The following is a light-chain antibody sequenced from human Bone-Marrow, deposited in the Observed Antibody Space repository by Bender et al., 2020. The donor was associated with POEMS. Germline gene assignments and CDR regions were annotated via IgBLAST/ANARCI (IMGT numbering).Light chain of an antibody. CDR1: HNDIGAYNY. Sequence: QSALTQPSSVSGSLGKSITISCTGTHNDIGAYNYVSWYQQHPGKAPRLLLFEVAKRPSGVPSRFSGSKSGNTASLTISGLQVEDEADYYCCSYTAANTLVFGAGTKLTVL. CDR3: CSYTAANTLV. J-gene: IGLJ2*01. V-gene: IGLV2-14*01. CDR2: EVA.